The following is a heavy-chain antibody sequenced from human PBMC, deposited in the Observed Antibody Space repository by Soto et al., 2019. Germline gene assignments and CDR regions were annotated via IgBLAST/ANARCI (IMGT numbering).Heavy chain of an antibody. CDR3: ASPNCSGGGCYEYWFDS. J-gene: IGHJ5*01. V-gene: IGHV4-39*01. D-gene: IGHD2-15*01. CDR1: GGSISSSSYY. Sequence: SETLCLTCTVSGGSISSSSYYWCWIRQPPGKGLEWIGSIYYSGSTYYNPSLKSRVTISVDTSKNQFSLKLSSVTAADTAVYYCASPNCSGGGCYEYWFDSWGQGTLVTVYS. CDR2: IYYSGST.